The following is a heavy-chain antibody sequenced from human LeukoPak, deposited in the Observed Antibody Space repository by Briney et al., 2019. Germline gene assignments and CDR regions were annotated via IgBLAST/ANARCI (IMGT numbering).Heavy chain of an antibody. V-gene: IGHV3-66*01. Sequence: GGSLRLSCAASGFTVSSNYMSWVRQAPGKGLEWVSVIYSRGSTYYADSVKGRFTISRDNSKNTLYLQMNSLRAEDTAVYYCARVPLYSYGSYWYFDLWGRGTLVTVSS. CDR3: ARVPLYSYGSYWYFDL. J-gene: IGHJ2*01. CDR2: IYSRGST. CDR1: GFTVSSNY. D-gene: IGHD5-18*01.